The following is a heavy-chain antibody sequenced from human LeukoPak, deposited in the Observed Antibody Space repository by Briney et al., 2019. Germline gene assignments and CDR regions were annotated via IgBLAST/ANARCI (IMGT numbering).Heavy chain of an antibody. Sequence: PGGSLRLSCTASGFTFSSYGMHWVRQAPGKGLEWVAVIWYDGSNKYYADSVKGRFTISRDNSKNTLYLQMNSLRAEDTAVYYCAREEDYGDYSWFDPWGQGTLVTVSS. CDR3: AREEDYGDYSWFDP. D-gene: IGHD4-17*01. V-gene: IGHV3-33*01. J-gene: IGHJ5*02. CDR2: IWYDGSNK. CDR1: GFTFSSYG.